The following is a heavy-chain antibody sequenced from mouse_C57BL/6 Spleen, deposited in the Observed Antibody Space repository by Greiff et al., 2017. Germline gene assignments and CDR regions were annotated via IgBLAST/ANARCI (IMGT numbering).Heavy chain of an antibody. CDR3: ARGGYDCGRWYLDV. D-gene: IGHD2-4*01. V-gene: IGHV1-69*01. Sequence: QVQLQQSVAELVMPGASVKLSCKASGYTFTSYWMHWVKQRPGQGLEWIGEIDPSDSYTNYNQKFKGKSTLTGDKSSSTAYMQLSSLTSEDSAVYYCARGGYDCGRWYLDVWGKGTTVTVSS. CDR2: IDPSDSYT. J-gene: IGHJ1*03. CDR1: GYTFTSYW.